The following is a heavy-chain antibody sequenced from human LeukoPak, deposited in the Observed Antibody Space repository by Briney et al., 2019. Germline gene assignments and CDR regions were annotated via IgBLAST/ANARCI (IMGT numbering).Heavy chain of an antibody. CDR3: ARGFIDEYAFDI. Sequence: GASVKVSCKASGGTFSSYAISWVGQAPGQGLEWMGRIIPIFGTANYAQKFQGRVTITADKSTSTAYMELSSLRSEDTAVYYCARGFIDEYAFDIWGQGTMVTVSS. V-gene: IGHV1-69*06. CDR1: GGTFSSYA. CDR2: IIPIFGTA. D-gene: IGHD3-16*02. J-gene: IGHJ3*02.